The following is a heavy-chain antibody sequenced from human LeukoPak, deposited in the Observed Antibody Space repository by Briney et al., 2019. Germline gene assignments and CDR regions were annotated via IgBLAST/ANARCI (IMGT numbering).Heavy chain of an antibody. D-gene: IGHD3-10*01. Sequence: GESLKISCKGSGYSFTSYWIGWVRQMPGKGLEWMGIIYPGDSDTRYSPSFQGQVTISADKSISTAYLQWSSLKASDTAMYYCARVYYYDGSVNYGMDVWGQGTTVTVSS. CDR3: ARVYYYDGSVNYGMDV. CDR1: GYSFTSYW. J-gene: IGHJ6*02. CDR2: IYPGDSDT. V-gene: IGHV5-51*01.